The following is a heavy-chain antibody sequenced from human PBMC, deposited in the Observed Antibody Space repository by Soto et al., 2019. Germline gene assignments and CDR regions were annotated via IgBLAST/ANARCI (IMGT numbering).Heavy chain of an antibody. Sequence: GVLRLSCSASGLISIKDAMSWVRQAPGKGLEWVSGVSGSGDSTYYADSVKGRFTISRDNSKNTLYLQMNTLRAEDSAVYYCTKESAASFDSWGQGTLVTVSS. CDR3: TKESAASFDS. D-gene: IGHD2-15*01. V-gene: IGHV3-23*01. CDR1: GLISIKDA. J-gene: IGHJ4*02. CDR2: VSGSGDST.